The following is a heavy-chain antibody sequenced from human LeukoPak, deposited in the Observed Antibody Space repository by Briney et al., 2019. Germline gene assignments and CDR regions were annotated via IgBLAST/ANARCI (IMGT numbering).Heavy chain of an antibody. V-gene: IGHV3-23*01. CDR2: ISGSGGST. D-gene: IGHD2-15*01. J-gene: IGHJ6*02. CDR1: GFTFSSYA. Sequence: GGPLRLSCAASGFTFSSYAMSWVRQAPGKGLEWVSAISGSGGSTYYADSVKGRFTISRDNSKNTLYLQMNSLRAEDTAVYYCAKVGGSFRGDYYYGMDVWGQGTTVTVSS. CDR3: AKVGGSFRGDYYYGMDV.